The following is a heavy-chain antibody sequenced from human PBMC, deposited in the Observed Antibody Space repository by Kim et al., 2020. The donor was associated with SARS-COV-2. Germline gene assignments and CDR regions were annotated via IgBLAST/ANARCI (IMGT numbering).Heavy chain of an antibody. J-gene: IGHJ4*02. D-gene: IGHD6-6*01. Sequence: YSTSLKTRLTISKDTSKNQVVLTLTNMDPVDTATYYCARSTYSTASGIHYWGQGTLVTVSS. CDR3: ARSTYSTASGIHY. V-gene: IGHV2-70*12.